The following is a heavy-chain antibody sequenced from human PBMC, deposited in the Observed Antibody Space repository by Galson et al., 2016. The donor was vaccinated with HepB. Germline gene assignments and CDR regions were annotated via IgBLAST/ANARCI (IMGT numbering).Heavy chain of an antibody. D-gene: IGHD2-21*02. V-gene: IGHV3-33*01. CDR3: ERGIEAYCGGDCKYWYFAL. J-gene: IGHJ2*01. Sequence: SLRLSCAASGFTFNTYGMSWVRQAPGKGLEWVASIWFDGSKTYYADSVKGRLNMSRDNSKNTVYLQMENVRDEDTSVYYCERGIEAYCGGDCKYWYFALWGRGTLVTVSS. CDR1: GFTFNTYG. CDR2: IWFDGSKT.